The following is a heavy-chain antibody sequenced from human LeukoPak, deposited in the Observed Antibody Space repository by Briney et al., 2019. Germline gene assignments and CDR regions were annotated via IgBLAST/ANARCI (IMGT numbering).Heavy chain of an antibody. CDR3: AKAGRESSGYLIDY. J-gene: IGHJ4*02. Sequence: GSLRLSCAASGFTFSSYGMHWVRQAPGKGLEWVAVISYDGSNKYYADSVKGRFTISRDNSKNTLYLQMNSLRAEDTAVYYCAKAGRESSGYLIDYWGQGTLVTVSS. CDR2: ISYDGSNK. D-gene: IGHD3-22*01. V-gene: IGHV3-30*18. CDR1: GFTFSSYG.